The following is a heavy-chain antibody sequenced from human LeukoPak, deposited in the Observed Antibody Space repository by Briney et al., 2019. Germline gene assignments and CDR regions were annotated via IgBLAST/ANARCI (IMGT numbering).Heavy chain of an antibody. CDR2: ISYDGSNK. V-gene: IGHV3-30*04. CDR3: ARDFKAGDGHWSFDL. D-gene: IGHD4-17*01. Sequence: GGSLRLSCAASGFTFSSYAMHWVRQASGKGLEWVAVISYDGSNKYYADSVKGRFTISRDNSKNTLYLQMNSLRAEDTAVYYCARDFKAGDGHWSFDLWGRGILVTVFS. CDR1: GFTFSSYA. J-gene: IGHJ2*01.